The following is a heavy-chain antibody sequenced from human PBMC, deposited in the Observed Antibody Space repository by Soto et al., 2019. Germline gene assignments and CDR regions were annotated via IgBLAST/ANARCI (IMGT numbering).Heavy chain of an antibody. CDR2: IVVGSGNT. D-gene: IGHD6-19*01. CDR1: GFTFTSSA. CDR3: AAENSSGWYGAFDI. V-gene: IGHV1-58*01. J-gene: IGHJ3*02. Sequence: SVKVSCKASGFTFTSSAVQWVRQARGQRPEWIGWIVVGSGNTNYAQKFQERVTITRDMSTSTAYMELSSLRSEDTAVYYCAAENSSGWYGAFDIWGQGTMVTVSS.